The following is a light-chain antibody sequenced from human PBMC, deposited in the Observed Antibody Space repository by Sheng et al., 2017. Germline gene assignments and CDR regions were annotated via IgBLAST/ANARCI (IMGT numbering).Light chain of an antibody. CDR1: SSNIGAGYD. CDR2: GNS. J-gene: IGLJ2*01. V-gene: IGLV1-40*01. CDR3: QSYDSSLSGVV. Sequence: QSVLTQPTSVSGAPGQRVTISCTGSSSNIGAGYDVHWYQQLPGTAPKLLIYGNSNRPSGVPDRFSGSKSGTPASLAITGLQAEDEADYYCQSYDSSLSGVVFGGGTKLTVL.